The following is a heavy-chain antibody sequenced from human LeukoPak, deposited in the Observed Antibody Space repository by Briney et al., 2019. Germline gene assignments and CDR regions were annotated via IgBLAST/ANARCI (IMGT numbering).Heavy chain of an antibody. D-gene: IGHD2-21*01. J-gene: IGHJ4*02. Sequence: NAGGSLRLSCGASGFTFSSYSMNWVRQAPGMGLEWVSSISSTSNYIYYADSVKGRFTISRDNAKSSLYLQMNSLRAEDTAVYYCARIPADYWGQGILVTVSS. V-gene: IGHV3-21*01. CDR1: GFTFSSYS. CDR3: ARIPADY. CDR2: ISSTSNYI.